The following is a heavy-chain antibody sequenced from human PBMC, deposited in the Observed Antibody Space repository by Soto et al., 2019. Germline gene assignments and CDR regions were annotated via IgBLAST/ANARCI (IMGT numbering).Heavy chain of an antibody. V-gene: IGHV3-30*18. CDR2: ISYDGSNK. CDR1: GFTFSSYG. J-gene: IGHJ3*02. CDR3: AKDSGIAVAGTWGDAFDI. Sequence: GGSLRLSCAASGFTFSSYGMHWVRQAPGKGLEWVAVISYDGSNKYYADSVKGRFTISRDNSKNTLYLQMNSLRAEDTAVYYCAKDSGIAVAGTWGDAFDIWGQGTMVTVSS. D-gene: IGHD6-19*01.